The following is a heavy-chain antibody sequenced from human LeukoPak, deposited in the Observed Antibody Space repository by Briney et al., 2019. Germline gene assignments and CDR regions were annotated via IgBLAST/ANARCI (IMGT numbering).Heavy chain of an antibody. CDR3: AKLLFWSDNNNGFDI. V-gene: IGHV3-30*02. CDR1: GFTFSNFG. CDR2: IRYDGNIK. J-gene: IGHJ3*02. Sequence: GGSLRLSCAASGFTFSNFGMNWVRQAPGKGLEWVAFIRYDGNIKYYSDSVKGRFTISRDNSKHTLYLQMNSLRAEDTAVYSCAKLLFWSDNNNGFDIWGQGTMVTVSS. D-gene: IGHD3-3*01.